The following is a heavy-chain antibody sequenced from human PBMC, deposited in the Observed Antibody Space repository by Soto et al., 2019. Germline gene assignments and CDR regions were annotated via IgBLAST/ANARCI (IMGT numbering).Heavy chain of an antibody. CDR1: GGSISSSSYY. V-gene: IGHV4-39*01. D-gene: IGHD3-9*01. Sequence: PSETLSLTCTVSGGSISSSSYYWGWIRQPPGKGLEWIGSIYYSGSTYYNPSLKSRVTISVDTSKNQFSLKLSSVTAADTAVYYCARRPYYDILTGKYYGMDVWGQGTTVTVSS. CDR2: IYYSGST. CDR3: ARRPYYDILTGKYYGMDV. J-gene: IGHJ6*02.